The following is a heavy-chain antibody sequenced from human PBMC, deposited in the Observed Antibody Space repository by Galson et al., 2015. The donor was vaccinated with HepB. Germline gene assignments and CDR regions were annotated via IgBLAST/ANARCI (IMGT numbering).Heavy chain of an antibody. J-gene: IGHJ6*02. V-gene: IGHV1-24*01. D-gene: IGHD3-16*01. CDR3: ATSPLGDYYYGMDV. CDR2: FDPEDGET. CDR1: GYTLTELS. Sequence: SVKVSCKVSGYTLTELSMHWVRQAPGKGLEWMGGFDPEDGETIYAQKFQGRVTMTEDTSTDTAYMELSSLRSEDTAVYYCATSPLGDYYYGMDVWGQWTTVTVSS.